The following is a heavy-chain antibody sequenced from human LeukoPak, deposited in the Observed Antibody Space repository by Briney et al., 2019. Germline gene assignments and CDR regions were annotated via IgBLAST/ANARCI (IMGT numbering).Heavy chain of an antibody. CDR3: ARRLRRNYFDY. Sequence: GGSLRLSCAASGFTFSNYEMNWVRQAPGKGLEWVSYISSSGSTIYYADSVKGRFTISRDNAKNSLYLQMNSLRAEDTAVYYCARRLRRNYFDYWGQGTLVTVSS. D-gene: IGHD4-17*01. CDR1: GFTFSNYE. J-gene: IGHJ4*02. CDR2: ISSSGSTI. V-gene: IGHV3-48*03.